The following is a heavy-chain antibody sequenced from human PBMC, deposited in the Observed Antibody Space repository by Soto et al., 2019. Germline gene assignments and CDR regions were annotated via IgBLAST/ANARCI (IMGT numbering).Heavy chain of an antibody. CDR2: IIPIFGTA. D-gene: IGHD5-12*01. V-gene: IGHV1-69*13. CDR3: ARDGKDGYNSASSY. Sequence: SVKVSCKASGSTFSSYAISWVRQAPGQGLEWMGGIIPIFGTANYAQKFQGRVTITADESTSTAYMELSSLRSEDTAVYYCARDGKDGYNSASSYWGQGTLVTVSS. CDR1: GSTFSSYA. J-gene: IGHJ4*02.